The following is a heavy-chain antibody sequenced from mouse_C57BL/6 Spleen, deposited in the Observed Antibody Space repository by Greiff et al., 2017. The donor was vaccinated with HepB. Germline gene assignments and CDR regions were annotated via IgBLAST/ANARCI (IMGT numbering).Heavy chain of an antibody. CDR1: GYTFTSYW. CDR3: ARSYDDYDDVSYYAMDY. V-gene: IGHV1-52*01. Sequence: VQLQQPGAELVRPGSSVKLSCKASGYTFTSYWMHWVKQRPIQGLEWIGNIDPSDSETHYNQKFKDKATLTVDKSSSTAYMQLSSLTSEDSAVYYCARSYDDYDDVSYYAMDYWGQGTSVTVSS. CDR2: IDPSDSET. J-gene: IGHJ4*01. D-gene: IGHD2-4*01.